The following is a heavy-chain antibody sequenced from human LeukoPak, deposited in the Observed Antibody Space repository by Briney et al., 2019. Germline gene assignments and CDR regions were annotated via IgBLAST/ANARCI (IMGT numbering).Heavy chain of an antibody. Sequence: SETLSLTRDVSGGSVRSYWWGWVRQPAGKGLEWLGRIYSTGSTRFNPSLKSRLTLSIDTSTNQFSLKLTSVTAADTAVYFCARQGYTVSYYFLDYWSQGTLVTVSS. CDR3: ARQGYTVSYYFLDY. J-gene: IGHJ4*02. CDR1: GGSVRSYW. V-gene: IGHV4-4*07. CDR2: IYSTGST. D-gene: IGHD1-26*01.